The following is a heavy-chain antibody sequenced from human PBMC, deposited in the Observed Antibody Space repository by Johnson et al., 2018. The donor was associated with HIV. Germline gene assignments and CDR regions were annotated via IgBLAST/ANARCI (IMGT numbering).Heavy chain of an antibody. CDR3: ARGKGAAAGLDAFDI. CDR2: INSDGSST. D-gene: IGHD6-13*01. V-gene: IGHV3-74*02. J-gene: IGHJ3*02. CDR1: GFTISSNY. Sequence: VQLVESGGGLVQPGGSLRLSCAASGFTISSNYMSWVRQAPGKGLEWVSRINSDGSSTSYADSVKGRFTISRDNARHSLYLQLNSLRAADTALYYCARGKGAAAGLDAFDIWGQGTMVIVS.